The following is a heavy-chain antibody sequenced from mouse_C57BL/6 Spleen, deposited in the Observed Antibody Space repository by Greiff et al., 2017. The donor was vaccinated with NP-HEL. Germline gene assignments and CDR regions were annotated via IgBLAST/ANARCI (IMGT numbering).Heavy chain of an antibody. CDR3: ARDQLGTCFDY. CDR2: ISYDGSN. Sequence: EVQLVESGPGLVKPSQSLSLTCSVTGYSITSGYYWNWIRQFPGNKLEWMGYISYDGSNNYNPSLKNRISITRDTSKNQFFLKLNSVTTEDTATYYCARDQLGTCFDYWGQGTTLTVSS. V-gene: IGHV3-6*01. CDR1: GYSITSGYY. J-gene: IGHJ2*01. D-gene: IGHD4-1*02.